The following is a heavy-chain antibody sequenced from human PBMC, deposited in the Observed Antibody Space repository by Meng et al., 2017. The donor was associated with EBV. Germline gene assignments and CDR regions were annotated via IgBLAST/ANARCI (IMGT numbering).Heavy chain of an antibody. CDR2: LIPMSDAP. Sequence: QVQFVQSGAEVKKPGSSVKVSCKTSGGHFRSDAVSWVRQAPGQGLEWMGGLIPMSDAPHYAQKFQGRVTMTADESTNTHYMDLSGLRFEDTAVYYCASESGRGFTPDYWGQGTLVTVSS. CDR1: GGHFRSDA. CDR3: ASESGRGFTPDY. J-gene: IGHJ4*02. V-gene: IGHV1-69*12. D-gene: IGHD3-10*01.